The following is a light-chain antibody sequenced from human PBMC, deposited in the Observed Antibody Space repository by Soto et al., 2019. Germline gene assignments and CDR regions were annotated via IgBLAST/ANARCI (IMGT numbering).Light chain of an antibody. Sequence: QSVLTQPPSESGTPGQRVTISCSGSSSNIGSNYVYWYQQLPGTAPKLLIYRNNQRPSGVPDRFSGSKSGTSASLAITGLQAEDEATYYCQSYDSGLPWVFGGGTKLTVL. CDR1: SSNIGSNY. J-gene: IGLJ3*02. CDR3: QSYDSGLPWV. CDR2: RNN. V-gene: IGLV1-47*01.